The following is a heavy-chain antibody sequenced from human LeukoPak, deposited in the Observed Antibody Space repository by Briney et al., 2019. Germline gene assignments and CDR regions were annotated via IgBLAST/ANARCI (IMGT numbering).Heavy chain of an antibody. V-gene: IGHV1-2*06. Sequence: ASVKVSCKASGYTFTGYYMHWVRQAPGQGLEWMGRINPNSGGTNYAQKFQGRVTMTRDTSISTACMELSRLRSDDTAVYYCARERYDFWSGYYQYFQHWGQGTLVTVSS. D-gene: IGHD3-3*01. J-gene: IGHJ1*01. CDR1: GYTFTGYY. CDR2: INPNSGGT. CDR3: ARERYDFWSGYYQYFQH.